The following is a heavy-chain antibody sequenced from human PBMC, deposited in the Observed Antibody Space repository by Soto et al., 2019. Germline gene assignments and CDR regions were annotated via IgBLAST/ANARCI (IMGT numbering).Heavy chain of an antibody. CDR1: GGSISSSNW. CDR2: IYHSGST. J-gene: IGHJ3*02. CDR3: ARDWVAAAGNDAFDI. Sequence: SETLSLTCAVSGGSISSSNWWSWVRQPPGKGLEWIGEIYHSGSTNYNPSLKSRVTISVDKSKNQFSLKLSSVTAADTAVYYCARDWVAAAGNDAFDIWGQGTMVTVSS. D-gene: IGHD6-13*01. V-gene: IGHV4-4*02.